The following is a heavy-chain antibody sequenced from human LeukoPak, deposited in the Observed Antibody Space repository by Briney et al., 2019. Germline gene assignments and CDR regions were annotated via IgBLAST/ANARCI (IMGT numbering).Heavy chain of an antibody. J-gene: IGHJ4*02. CDR1: GGSISSYY. Sequence: SETLSLTCTVSGGSISSYYWSWIRQPPGKGLEWIGYIYYSGSTNYNPSLKSRVTISVDTSKNQFSLKLSSVTAADTAVYYCARWGDGYNYIDYWGQGTLVTVSS. V-gene: IGHV4-59*01. D-gene: IGHD5-24*01. CDR2: IYYSGST. CDR3: ARWGDGYNYIDY.